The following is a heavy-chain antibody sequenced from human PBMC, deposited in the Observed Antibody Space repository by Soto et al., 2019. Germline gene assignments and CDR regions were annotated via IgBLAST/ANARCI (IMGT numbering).Heavy chain of an antibody. CDR1: GYTFTGYY. CDR2: INPNSGGT. CDR3: ARGIGVRGSYVTQS. V-gene: IGHV1-2*02. J-gene: IGHJ5*02. D-gene: IGHD1-26*01. Sequence: GASVKVSCKASGYTFTGYYMHWARQAPGQGLEWMGWINPNSGGTNYAQKFQGRVTMTRDTSISTAYMELSRLRSDDTAVYYCARGIGVRGSYVTQSWGQGTLVTVSS.